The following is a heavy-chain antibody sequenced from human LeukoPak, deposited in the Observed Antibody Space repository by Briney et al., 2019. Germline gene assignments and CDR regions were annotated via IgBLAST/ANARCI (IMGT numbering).Heavy chain of an antibody. CDR2: ISSSSSYI. CDR3: ARGSTITFGGVIADFDY. J-gene: IGHJ4*02. CDR1: GFTFSSYS. D-gene: IGHD3-16*02. Sequence: PGGSLRLSCAASGFTFSSYSMNWVRQAPGKGLEWVSSISSSSSYIYYADSVKGRFTISRDNAKNSLYLQMNSLRAEDTAVYYCARGSTITFGGVIADFDYWGQGTLSPSPQ. V-gene: IGHV3-21*01.